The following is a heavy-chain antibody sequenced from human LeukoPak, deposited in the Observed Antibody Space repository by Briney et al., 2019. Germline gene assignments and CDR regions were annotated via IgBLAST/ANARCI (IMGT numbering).Heavy chain of an antibody. D-gene: IGHD2-15*01. Sequence: ASVKVSCKASGYTFTSYGISWVRQAPGQGLEWMGGITTYNGNTNYAQKLQGRVTITTETSTDTTYMQLRSLRSDDTALYYCARVVIVAATEEPYYFDYWGQGTLVTVSS. CDR2: ITTYNGNT. J-gene: IGHJ4*02. V-gene: IGHV1-18*01. CDR1: GYTFTSYG. CDR3: ARVVIVAATEEPYYFDY.